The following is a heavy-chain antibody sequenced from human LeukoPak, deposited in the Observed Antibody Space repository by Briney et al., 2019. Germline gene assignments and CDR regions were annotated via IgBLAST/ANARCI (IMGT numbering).Heavy chain of an antibody. Sequence: GGSLRLSCAASGFTFSSYTMNWVRQAPGKGLEWVSSISSSGNYIYYADSMKGRFTFSRDNAKNSLYLQMNSLRAEDTAVYYCARDPRVLDYWGQGTLVTVSS. V-gene: IGHV3-21*01. CDR3: ARDPRVLDY. CDR2: ISSSGNYI. CDR1: GFTFSSYT. D-gene: IGHD3-10*01. J-gene: IGHJ4*02.